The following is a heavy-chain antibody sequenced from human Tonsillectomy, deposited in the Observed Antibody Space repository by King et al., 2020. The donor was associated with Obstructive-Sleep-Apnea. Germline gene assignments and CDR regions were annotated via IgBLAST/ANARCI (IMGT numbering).Heavy chain of an antibody. V-gene: IGHV5-51*01. CDR1: GYSFTTHW. J-gene: IGHJ4*02. CDR3: ARLRDGDPYYFDY. D-gene: IGHD4-17*01. Sequence: VQLVESGAEVKKPGESLKISCKGSGYSFTTHWIAWVRQMPGRGLEWMGIIYPGDSDTRYSPSFQGLVTISADKSITTAYLQWSSLKASDTAMYYCARLRDGDPYYFDYWGQGTLVTVSS. CDR2: IYPGDSDT.